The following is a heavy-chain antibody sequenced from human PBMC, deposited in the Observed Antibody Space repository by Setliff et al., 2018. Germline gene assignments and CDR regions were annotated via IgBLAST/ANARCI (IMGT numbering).Heavy chain of an antibody. V-gene: IGHV4-4*07. CDR2: IYASGST. D-gene: IGHD5-12*01. Sequence: SETLSLTCTVSGGSVSPYFWSWIRQPPGKGLEWIGRIYASGSTNYNPSLKSRVTMSVDTSKNQFSLKLSSVTAADTAVYYCAREREMATSLVPYCFDHWGQGTLVTVSS. CDR3: AREREMATSLVPYCFDH. J-gene: IGHJ4*02. CDR1: GGSVSPYF.